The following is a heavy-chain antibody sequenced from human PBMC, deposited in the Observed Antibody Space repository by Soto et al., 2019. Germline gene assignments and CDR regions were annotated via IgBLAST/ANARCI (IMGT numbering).Heavy chain of an antibody. CDR2: IVVGSGNT. D-gene: IGHD5-18*01. CDR3: AANYSYGPLFDF. CDR1: GFTFTSSA. Sequence: SVKVSCKASGFTFTSSAVQWVRQARGQRLEWIGWIVVGSGNTNYAQSLQERVTITRDMSTSTAYMELSSLRSEDTAVYCCAANYSYGPLFDFWGQGTLVTVSS. V-gene: IGHV1-58*01. J-gene: IGHJ4*02.